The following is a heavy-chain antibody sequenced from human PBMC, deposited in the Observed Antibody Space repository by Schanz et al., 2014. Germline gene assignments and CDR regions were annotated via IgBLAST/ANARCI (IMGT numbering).Heavy chain of an antibody. Sequence: QVQLVESGGGVVQPGRSLRLSCAASGFTFSNHGMHWVRQSPGKGLEWVAVIRYDGSNKNFVESVKGRFTISRDNSNTTVYLQMNTLRAEDTAVYYCARVVGSGWHYFDLWGQGTLVTVSS. CDR1: GFTFSNHG. D-gene: IGHD6-19*01. J-gene: IGHJ4*02. CDR3: ARVVGSGWHYFDL. V-gene: IGHV3-33*01. CDR2: IRYDGSNK.